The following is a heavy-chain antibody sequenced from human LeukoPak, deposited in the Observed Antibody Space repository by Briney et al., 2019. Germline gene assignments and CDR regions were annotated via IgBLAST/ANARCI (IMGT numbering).Heavy chain of an antibody. CDR3: ARVDGGYCSSTSCPSHAFDI. D-gene: IGHD2-2*01. CDR1: GYTFTSYY. J-gene: IGHJ3*02. CDR2: INPSGGST. Sequence: GASVKVSCKASGYTFTSYYMHWVRQAPGQGLEWMGIINPSGGSTSYAQEFQGRVTMTRDTSTSTVYMELSSLRSEDTAVYYCARVDGGYCSSTSCPSHAFDIWGQGTMVTVSS. V-gene: IGHV1-46*01.